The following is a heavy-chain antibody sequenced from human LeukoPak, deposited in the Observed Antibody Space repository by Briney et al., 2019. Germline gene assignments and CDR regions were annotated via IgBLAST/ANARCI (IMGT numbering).Heavy chain of an antibody. Sequence: ASVKVSCKASGYTLTSYVINWMRQAPGQGLEWMGWISTQSGNTNYAQKVQGRLILTTDRSTNTAYMELRSLRSDDTAVYYCARGAYGDKWGQGTMVTVSS. CDR1: GYTLTSYV. CDR3: ARGAYGDK. D-gene: IGHD4-17*01. CDR2: ISTQSGNT. J-gene: IGHJ4*02. V-gene: IGHV1-18*01.